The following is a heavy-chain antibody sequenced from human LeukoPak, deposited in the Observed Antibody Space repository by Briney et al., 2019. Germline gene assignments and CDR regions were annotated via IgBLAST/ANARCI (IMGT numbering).Heavy chain of an antibody. V-gene: IGHV3-48*03. CDR2: ISTSGDTT. J-gene: IGHJ3*02. D-gene: IGHD3-22*01. Sequence: GGSLRLSCAASGFTFRSYEIRWVRQAPGKGLEWVSYISTSGDTTYYADSVKGGFTISRDNAKNSVYLHMNSLRAEDTAVYYCARDVDESYYYDSSGNPSGAVDIWGQGTTVTVSS. CDR1: GFTFRSYE. CDR3: ARDVDESYYYDSSGNPSGAVDI.